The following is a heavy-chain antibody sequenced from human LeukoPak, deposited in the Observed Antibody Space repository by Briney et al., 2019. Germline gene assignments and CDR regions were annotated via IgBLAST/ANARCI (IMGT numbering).Heavy chain of an antibody. Sequence: GRSLRLSCAASGFTFSSYGMHWVRQAPGKGLEWVAVISYDGSNKYYADSVKGRFTISRDNSKNTLYLQMNSLRAEDTAVYYCAKVVDSSSWRGFWDYWGQGTLVTVSS. D-gene: IGHD6-13*01. CDR3: AKVVDSSSWRGFWDY. J-gene: IGHJ4*02. CDR2: ISYDGSNK. CDR1: GFTFSSYG. V-gene: IGHV3-30*18.